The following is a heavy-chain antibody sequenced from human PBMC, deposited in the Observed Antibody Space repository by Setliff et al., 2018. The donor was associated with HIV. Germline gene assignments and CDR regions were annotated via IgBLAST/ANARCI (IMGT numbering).Heavy chain of an antibody. CDR2: IKQDGVGK. CDR1: GFTFSNYA. V-gene: IGHV3-7*01. Sequence: PGESLKISCAASGFTFSNYAMSWVRQAPGKGLEWVANIKQDGVGKYYGDSGKGRFTISRDNARNSSYLQMNSLRAGDTAVYYCAREIQNCGGNHYYCYMDVWGKGTTVTVSS. J-gene: IGHJ6*03. D-gene: IGHD2-15*01. CDR3: AREIQNCGGNHYYCYMDV.